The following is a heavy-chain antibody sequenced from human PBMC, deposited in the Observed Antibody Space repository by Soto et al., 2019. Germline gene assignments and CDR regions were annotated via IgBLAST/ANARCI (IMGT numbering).Heavy chain of an antibody. D-gene: IGHD2-15*01. J-gene: IGHJ5*02. CDR1: GGSISSYY. V-gene: IGHV4-59*01. CDR2: IYYSGST. CDR3: ARGTLRVVVVPATPWFDP. Sequence: TETLSLTCTVSGGSISSYYWSWIRQPPGKGLEWIGYIYYSGSTNYNPSLKSRVTISVDTSKNQFSLKLSSVTAADTAVYYCARGTLRVVVVPATPWFDPWGQGNLVTVSS.